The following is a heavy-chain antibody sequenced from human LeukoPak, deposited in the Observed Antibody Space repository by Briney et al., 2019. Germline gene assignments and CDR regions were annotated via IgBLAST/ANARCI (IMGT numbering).Heavy chain of an antibody. J-gene: IGHJ4*02. CDR1: GFTFGSYA. D-gene: IGHD3-22*01. V-gene: IGHV3-23*01. Sequence: GGSLRLSCAASGFTFGSYAMTWVRQPPGKGLEWVSTISLSGGSTYYADSVKGRFTISRDNPKNTLYLQMNSLRAEDTAVYFCAKRGVVIRVILVGFHKEAYYFDSWGQGALVTVSS. CDR3: AKRGVVIRVILVGFHKEAYYFDS. CDR2: ISLSGGST.